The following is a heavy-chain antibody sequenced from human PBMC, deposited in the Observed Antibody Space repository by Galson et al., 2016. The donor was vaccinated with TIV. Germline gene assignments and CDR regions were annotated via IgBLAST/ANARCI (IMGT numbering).Heavy chain of an antibody. CDR2: FDPEVSKT. D-gene: IGHD2/OR15-2a*01. Sequence: SVKVSCKVSGNSLNELVIHWVRQAPGKGLEWMGGFDPEVSKTVYAQMLQGRVTMAADTSRNTAYMELGSLRFEDTAVYYRATVAWFPGLSLDNWGQGTLVTVSS. CDR3: ATVAWFPGLSLDN. CDR1: GNSLNELV. V-gene: IGHV1-24*01. J-gene: IGHJ4*02.